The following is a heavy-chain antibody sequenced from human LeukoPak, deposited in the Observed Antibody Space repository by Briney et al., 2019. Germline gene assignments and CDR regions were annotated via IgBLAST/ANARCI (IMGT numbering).Heavy chain of an antibody. J-gene: IGHJ5*02. CDR3: ARDLNHCSSTSCYGGWFDP. CDR2: IYYSGST. Sequence: SETLSLTCTVSGGSISSYYWSWIRQPPGKGLEWIGYIYYSGSTNYNPSLKSRVTISVDTPKNQFSLKLSSVTAADTAVYYCARDLNHCSSTSCYGGWFDPWGQGTLVTVSS. D-gene: IGHD2-2*01. CDR1: GGSISSYY. V-gene: IGHV4-59*01.